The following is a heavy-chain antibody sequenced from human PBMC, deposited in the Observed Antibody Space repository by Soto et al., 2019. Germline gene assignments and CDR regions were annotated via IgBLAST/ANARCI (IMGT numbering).Heavy chain of an antibody. CDR3: ARDHLYYYFRGGYPTRYYYYGMDF. V-gene: IGHV1-18*01. D-gene: IGHD3-3*01. J-gene: IGHJ6*02. Sequence: WVRHLPGQGLEWMGWISAYNGNKNYAQNFQGRVTMTTDTSTSTAYMELRSLRSDDTAVYYCARDHLYYYFRGGYPTRYYYYGMDFWRQRTTVTV. CDR2: ISAYNGNK.